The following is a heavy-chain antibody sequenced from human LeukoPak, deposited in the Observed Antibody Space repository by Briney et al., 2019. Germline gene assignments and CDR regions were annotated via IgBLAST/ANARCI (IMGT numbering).Heavy chain of an antibody. V-gene: IGHV3-23*01. CDR3: ASTDGRCCSGGSCYSS. D-gene: IGHD2-15*01. CDR1: GFTFSSYA. CDR2: ISGSGANT. Sequence: GGSLRLSCAASGFTFSSYAMSWVRQAPGKGLEWVSRISGSGANTYFADSVKGRFTISRDNSKSTLYLQMNSLRAEDTAVYYCASTDGRCCSGGSCYSSWGQGTLVTVSS. J-gene: IGHJ5*02.